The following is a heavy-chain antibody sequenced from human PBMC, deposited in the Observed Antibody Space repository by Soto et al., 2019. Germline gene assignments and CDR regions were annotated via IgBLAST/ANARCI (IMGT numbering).Heavy chain of an antibody. J-gene: IGHJ4*02. D-gene: IGHD4-4*01. Sequence: SETLSLTCTVSGGSVSTRDFYWGWIRQPPGKGLEWIGSFYYSGSTYYNPSLKSRVTISGDTSRNQISLRLNSVTAADTALYYCATYSNPLNYWGQGTLVTVSS. CDR1: GGSVSTRDFY. V-gene: IGHV4-39*01. CDR2: FYYSGST. CDR3: ATYSNPLNY.